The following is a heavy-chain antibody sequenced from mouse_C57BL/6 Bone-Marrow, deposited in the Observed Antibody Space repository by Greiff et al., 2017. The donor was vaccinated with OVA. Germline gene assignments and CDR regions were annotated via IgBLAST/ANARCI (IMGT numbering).Heavy chain of an antibody. V-gene: IGHV1-67*01. D-gene: IGHD2-3*01. CDR1: GYTFTDCA. Sequence: QVQLQQSGPEVVRPGVSVKISCKGSGYTFTDCALHWVKQSHAKRLEWIGVIRTYNGNTHYNQRFKGKATLTVDKSSSTASMELARVTSEDSAIYYGAREAGYYFYAMDYWGQGTSVTVSS. CDR2: IRTYNGNT. J-gene: IGHJ4*01. CDR3: AREAGYYFYAMDY.